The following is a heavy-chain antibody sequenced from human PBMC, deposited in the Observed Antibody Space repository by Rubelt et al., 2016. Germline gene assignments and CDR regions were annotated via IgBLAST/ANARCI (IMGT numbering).Heavy chain of an antibody. J-gene: IGHJ5*02. Sequence: QVQLQQWGAGLLKPSETLSLTCAVYGGSFSGYYWSWIRQPPGKGLEWIGEINHSGSTNYNPSLKSRVTKSVDTAKNHFSRKLGSVTVADTAVYYCARSESGIAAAPDWFDPWGQGALVTVSS. CDR2: INHSGST. V-gene: IGHV4-34*01. CDR3: ARSESGIAAAPDWFDP. CDR1: GGSFSGYY. D-gene: IGHD6-13*01.